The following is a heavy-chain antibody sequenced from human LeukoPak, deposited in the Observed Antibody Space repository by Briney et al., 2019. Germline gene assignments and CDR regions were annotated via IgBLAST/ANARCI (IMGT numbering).Heavy chain of an antibody. V-gene: IGHV1-24*01. D-gene: IGHD4-17*01. J-gene: IGHJ6*02. Sequence: ASVKVSCKVSGYTLTELSMHWVRQAPGKGLEWMGGFDPEDGGTIYAQKFQGRVTMTEDTSTDTAYMELSSLRSEDTAVYYCATDPPSTVTTPKFSYYYYGMDVWGQGTTVTVSS. CDR1: GYTLTELS. CDR2: FDPEDGGT. CDR3: ATDPPSTVTTPKFSYYYYGMDV.